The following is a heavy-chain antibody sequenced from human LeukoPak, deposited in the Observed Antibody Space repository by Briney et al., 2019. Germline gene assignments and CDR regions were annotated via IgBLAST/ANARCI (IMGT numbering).Heavy chain of an antibody. D-gene: IGHD1-26*01. J-gene: IGHJ4*02. CDR1: GFTFSSYG. CDR3: AKSRWRELREGLDY. CDR2: IGYDGSNK. Sequence: PGGSLRLSCAASGFTFSSYGMHWVRQAPGKGLEWVAFIGYDGSNKYYADSVKGRFTISRDNSKNTLYLQMNSLRAEDTAVYYCAKSRWRELREGLDYWGQGTLVTVSS. V-gene: IGHV3-30*02.